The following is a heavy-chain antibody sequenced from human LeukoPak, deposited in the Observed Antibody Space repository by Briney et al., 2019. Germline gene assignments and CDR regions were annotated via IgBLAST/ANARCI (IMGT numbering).Heavy chain of an antibody. Sequence: GGSLRLSCAASGFTFSSYAMHWVRQAPGKGLEWVAVISYDGSNKYYADSVKGRFTISRDNSKNTLYLQMNSLRAEDTAVYYCAKDRVLEPWGQGTLVTVSS. V-gene: IGHV3-30-3*01. CDR3: AKDRVLEP. J-gene: IGHJ5*02. CDR2: ISYDGSNK. CDR1: GFTFSSYA. D-gene: IGHD3-3*02.